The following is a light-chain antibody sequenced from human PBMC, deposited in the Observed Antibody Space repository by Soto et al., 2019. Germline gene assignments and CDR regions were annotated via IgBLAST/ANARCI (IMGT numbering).Light chain of an antibody. CDR1: QSVSSN. CDR3: QQYNNWPLT. V-gene: IGKV3-15*01. CDR2: GTS. Sequence: EILMTQSPATLSVSPGERATLSCRARQSVSSNLAWYQQKPGQTPRLLIYGTSTRATGIPARFSGSGSGTEFTLTISSLQSEDFAVYYCQQYNNWPLTFGGGTKVEIK. J-gene: IGKJ4*01.